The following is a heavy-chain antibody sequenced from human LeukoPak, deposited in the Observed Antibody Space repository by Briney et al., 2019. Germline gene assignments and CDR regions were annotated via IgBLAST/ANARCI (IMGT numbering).Heavy chain of an antibody. V-gene: IGHV3-64*01. J-gene: IGHJ4*02. CDR2: ISSNGGST. CDR3: AREGVPGTTDY. CDR1: GFIFSSYS. Sequence: PGGSLRLSCAASGFIFSSYSMHWVRQAPGKGLESVSAISSNGGSTYYANSVRGRFTTSRDNSKNTLYLQVGSLRAEDLAVYYCAREGVPGTTDYWGQGTLVTVSS. D-gene: IGHD6-19*01.